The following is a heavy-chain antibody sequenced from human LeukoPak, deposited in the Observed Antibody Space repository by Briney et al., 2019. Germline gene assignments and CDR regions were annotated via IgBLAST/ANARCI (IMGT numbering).Heavy chain of an antibody. CDR3: AKVGIFGLVTYYFDY. CDR1: GFTFGEYA. D-gene: IGHD3/OR15-3a*01. CDR2: ISWNSGLI. V-gene: IGHV3-9*01. Sequence: GGSLRLSCAVSGFTFGEYAMHWVRQAPGKGLEWVSGISWNSGLIDYADSVKGRFTISRDNAKNSLYLQTNSLKAEDTAFYYCAKVGIFGLVTYYFDYWGQGTLVTVSS. J-gene: IGHJ4*02.